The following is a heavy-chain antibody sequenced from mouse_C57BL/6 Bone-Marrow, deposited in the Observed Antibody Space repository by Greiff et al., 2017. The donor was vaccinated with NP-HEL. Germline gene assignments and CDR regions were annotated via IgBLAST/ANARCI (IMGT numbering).Heavy chain of an antibody. CDR2: ISGGGGNT. Sequence: EVKLVESGGGLVKPGGSLKLSCAASGFTFSSYTMSWVRQTPEKRLAWVATISGGGGNTYYPDSVKGRFTISRDNAKNTLYLQMSSLRSEDTALYYCARQRVYYGNYAWFAYWGQGTLVTVSA. CDR1: GFTFSSYT. J-gene: IGHJ3*01. V-gene: IGHV5-9*01. CDR3: ARQRVYYGNYAWFAY. D-gene: IGHD2-1*01.